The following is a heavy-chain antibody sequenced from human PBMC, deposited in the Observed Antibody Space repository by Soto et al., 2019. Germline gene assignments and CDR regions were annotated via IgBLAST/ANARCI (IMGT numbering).Heavy chain of an antibody. J-gene: IGHJ6*02. Sequence: GGSLRLSCAASGFTFHTYEMNWVRQAPGKGLEWVSYISSTSSTISYADSVKGRFTISRDNAKHSLSLQMNSLRAEDTAVYYRARGASYFYYGLDVWGPGATVNVSS. CDR2: ISSTSSTI. CDR1: GFTFHTYE. CDR3: ARGASYFYYGLDV. V-gene: IGHV3-48*03.